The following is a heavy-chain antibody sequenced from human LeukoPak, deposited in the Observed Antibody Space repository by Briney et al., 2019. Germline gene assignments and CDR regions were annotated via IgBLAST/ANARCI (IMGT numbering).Heavy chain of an antibody. CDR2: INHSGST. D-gene: IGHD6-13*01. Sequence: PSETLSLTCAVYGGSFSGYYWSWIRQPPGKGLEWIGEINHSGSTNYNPSLKSRVTISVDTSKNQFSLKLSSVTAADTAVYYCARSGSAAGFYYYYYGMDVWGQGTTVTVSS. J-gene: IGHJ6*02. CDR3: ARSGSAAGFYYYYYGMDV. CDR1: GGSFSGYY. V-gene: IGHV4-34*01.